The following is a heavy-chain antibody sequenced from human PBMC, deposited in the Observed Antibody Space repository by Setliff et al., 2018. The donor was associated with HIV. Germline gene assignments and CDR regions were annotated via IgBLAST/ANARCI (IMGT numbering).Heavy chain of an antibody. CDR1: GYTFTSYG. CDR3: AGDLPTLLSSSWAY. D-gene: IGHD6-13*01. Sequence: GASVKVSCKASGYTFTSYGITWVRQAPGQGLDWMGWISAYNGNTNYAQKFQGRVTMTTDTSTSTAYMELRSLRSDDTAVYYCAGDLPTLLSSSWAYWGQGTLVTVSS. CDR2: ISAYNGNT. V-gene: IGHV1-18*01. J-gene: IGHJ4*02.